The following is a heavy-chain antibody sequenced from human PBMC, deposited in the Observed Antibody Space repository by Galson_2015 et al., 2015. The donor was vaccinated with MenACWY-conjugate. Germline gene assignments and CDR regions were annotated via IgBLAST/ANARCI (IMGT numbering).Heavy chain of an antibody. CDR3: AREDRGNDSSVGPPSKLCDY. V-gene: IGHV1-18*01. Sequence: SVKVSCKASGYTFTSYGISWVRQAPGQGLEWMGWISAYNGNTNYAQKLQGRVTMTTDTSTSTAYMELRSLRSDDTAVYYCAREDRGNDSSVGPPSKLCDYWGQGTLVTVSS. J-gene: IGHJ4*02. CDR1: GYTFTSYG. D-gene: IGHD3-22*01. CDR2: ISAYNGNT.